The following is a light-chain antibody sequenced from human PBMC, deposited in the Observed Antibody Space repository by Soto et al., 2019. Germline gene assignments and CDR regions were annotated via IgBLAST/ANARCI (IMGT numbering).Light chain of an antibody. CDR1: QGITSY. V-gene: IGKV1-9*01. J-gene: IGKJ5*01. CDR2: GVS. Sequence: IQLTQSPSSLSASVGDRVTITCRGSQGITSYLAWYQQKPGKAPKLLIYGVSTLHSGVPTRFSGSGSGREFTLTISSLQADDFATYYCQQLSSYPITFGQGTRLEIK. CDR3: QQLSSYPIT.